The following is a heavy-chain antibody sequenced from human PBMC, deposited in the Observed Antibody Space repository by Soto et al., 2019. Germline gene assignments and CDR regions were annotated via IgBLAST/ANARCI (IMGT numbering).Heavy chain of an antibody. V-gene: IGHV5-10-1*01. Sequence: GESLKISCKGSGYSFTSYWISWVRQMPGKGLEWMGRIDPSDSYTKYSPSFQGHVTISADKSISTAYVQWGSLKASDTAMYYCARQGYYYYYGMDVWGQGTTVTVSS. CDR3: ARQGYYYYYGMDV. J-gene: IGHJ6*02. CDR2: IDPSDSYT. CDR1: GYSFTSYW.